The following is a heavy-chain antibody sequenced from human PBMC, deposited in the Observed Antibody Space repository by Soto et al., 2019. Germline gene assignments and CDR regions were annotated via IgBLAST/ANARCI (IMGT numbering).Heavy chain of an antibody. D-gene: IGHD2-2*01. CDR3: ARGADAFPDY. Sequence: QSGGSLRLSCAASGFTFSSYAMHWVRQAPGKGLEWVAVISYDGSNKYYADSVKGRFTISRDNSKNTLYLQMTSLRAEDTAVYYCARGADAFPDYWGQGTLVTVSS. J-gene: IGHJ4*02. CDR2: ISYDGSNK. CDR1: GFTFSSYA. V-gene: IGHV3-30-3*01.